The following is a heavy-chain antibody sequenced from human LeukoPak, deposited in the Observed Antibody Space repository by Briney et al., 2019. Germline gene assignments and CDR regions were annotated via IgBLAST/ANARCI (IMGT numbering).Heavy chain of an antibody. CDR3: ARGGYSSGFRTFDN. J-gene: IGHJ4*02. CDR1: GFTFSSYS. Sequence: PGGSLGLSCAASGFTFSSYSMNWVRQAPGKGLEWVSYISSSSSTIYYADSVKGRFTISRDNAKNSLYLQMNSLRAEDTAVYYCARGGYSSGFRTFDNWGQGTLVTVSS. V-gene: IGHV3-48*01. D-gene: IGHD5-18*01. CDR2: ISSSSSTI.